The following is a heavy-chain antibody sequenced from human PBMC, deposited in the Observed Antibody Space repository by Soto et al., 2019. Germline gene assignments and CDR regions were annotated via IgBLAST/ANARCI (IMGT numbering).Heavy chain of an antibody. V-gene: IGHV4-4*02. D-gene: IGHD1-26*01. CDR2: IYHSGST. J-gene: IGHJ4*02. Sequence: PSETLSLTCAVSGGSISSSNWWSWVRQPPGKGLEWIGEIYHSGSTNYNPSLKSRVTISVDKSKNQFPLKLSSVTAADTAVYYCARDDGRVGATSKFDYWGQGALVTVSS. CDR1: GGSISSSNW. CDR3: ARDDGRVGATSKFDY.